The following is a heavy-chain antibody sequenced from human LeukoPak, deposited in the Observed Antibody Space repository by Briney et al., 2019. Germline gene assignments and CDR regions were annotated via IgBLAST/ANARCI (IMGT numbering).Heavy chain of an antibody. CDR2: IHYSGST. CDR1: SGSISGSY. J-gene: IGHJ4*02. CDR3: AKFGGGNYYEAFFDF. Sequence: SETLSLTCNVSSGSISGSYWSWIRQPAGKGLEWIGRIHYSGSTNYNPSLKSRVTISLDTSKNQFSLKLRSVTAADTAVYYSAKFGGGNYYEAFFDFWGQGALVTVSS. D-gene: IGHD3-16*01. V-gene: IGHV4-4*07.